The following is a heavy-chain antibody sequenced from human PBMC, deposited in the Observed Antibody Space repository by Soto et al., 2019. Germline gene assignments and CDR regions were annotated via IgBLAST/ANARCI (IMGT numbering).Heavy chain of an antibody. V-gene: IGHV3-7*01. D-gene: IGHD5-12*01. J-gene: IGHJ4*02. Sequence: GGSLRLSCAASGFTFSSYWMSWVRQAPGKGLEWVANIKQDGSEKYYVDSVKGRFTISRDNAKNSLYLQMNSLRAEDTAVYYCARGDIVATTYYFDYWGQGTLVTVSS. CDR3: ARGDIVATTYYFDY. CDR2: IKQDGSEK. CDR1: GFTFSSYW.